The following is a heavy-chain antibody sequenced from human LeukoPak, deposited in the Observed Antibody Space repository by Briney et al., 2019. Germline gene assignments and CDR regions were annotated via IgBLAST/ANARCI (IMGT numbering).Heavy chain of an antibody. CDR2: IIPIFGTA. Sequence: SVKVSCKASGGTFSSYAISWVRQAPGQGLEWMGGIIPIFGTANYAQKFQGRDTITADKSTSTAYMELSRLRSEDTAVYYCARVALPYYYDSGYYFDYWGQGTLVTVSS. V-gene: IGHV1-69*06. CDR1: GGTFSSYA. D-gene: IGHD3-22*01. J-gene: IGHJ4*02. CDR3: ARVALPYYYDSGYYFDY.